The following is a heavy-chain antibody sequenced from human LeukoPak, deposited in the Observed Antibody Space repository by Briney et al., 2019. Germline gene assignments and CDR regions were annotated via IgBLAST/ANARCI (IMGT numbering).Heavy chain of an antibody. D-gene: IGHD2-2*01. CDR2: IYYSGST. V-gene: IGHV4-59*05. J-gene: IGHJ4*02. CDR3: ARQYCSSTSCYGNDY. CDR1: GGSISSYY. Sequence: SETLSLTCTVSGGSISSYYWSWIRQPAGKGLEWIGSIYYSGSTYYNPSLKSRVTISVDTSKNQFSLKLSSVTAADTAVYYCARQYCSSTSCYGNDYWGQGTLVTVSS.